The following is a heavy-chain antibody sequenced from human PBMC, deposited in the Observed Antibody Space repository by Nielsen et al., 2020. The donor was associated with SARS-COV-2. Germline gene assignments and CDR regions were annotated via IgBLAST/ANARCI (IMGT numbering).Heavy chain of an antibody. CDR2: IIPILGIA. J-gene: IGHJ2*01. Sequence: SVQVSCKASGGTFSSYAISWVRQAPGQGLEWMGRIIPILGIANYAQKFQGRVTITADKSTSTAYMELSSLRSEDTAVYYCARAGDYGDPSYWYFDLWGRGTLVTVSS. CDR3: ARAGDYGDPSYWYFDL. CDR1: GGTFSSYA. D-gene: IGHD4-17*01. V-gene: IGHV1-69*04.